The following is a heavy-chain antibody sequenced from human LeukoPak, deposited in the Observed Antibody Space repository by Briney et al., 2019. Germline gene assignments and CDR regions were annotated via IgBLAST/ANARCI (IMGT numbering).Heavy chain of an antibody. Sequence: SETLSLTCTVSGGSISSGGYYWSWIRQHPGKGLEWIGYIYYSGSTYYNPSLKSRVTISVDTSKNQFSLKLSSVTAADTAVYYCARWLVGAPGFFDYWGQGTLVTVSS. V-gene: IGHV4-31*03. J-gene: IGHJ4*02. D-gene: IGHD1-26*01. CDR3: ARWLVGAPGFFDY. CDR2: IYYSGST. CDR1: GGSISSGGYY.